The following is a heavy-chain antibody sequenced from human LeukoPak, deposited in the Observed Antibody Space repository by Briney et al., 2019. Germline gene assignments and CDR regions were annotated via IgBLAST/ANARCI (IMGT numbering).Heavy chain of an antibody. V-gene: IGHV3-23*01. Sequence: GGSLRLSCAASGFTFSRYAMSWIRQAPGKGLEWVSAISGSGGSTYYADSVKGRFTISRDNSKNTLYLQMNSLRAEDTAVYYCAKVSYYDILTGPTDYWGQGTLVTVSS. J-gene: IGHJ4*02. CDR2: ISGSGGST. D-gene: IGHD3-9*01. CDR1: GFTFSRYA. CDR3: AKVSYYDILTGPTDY.